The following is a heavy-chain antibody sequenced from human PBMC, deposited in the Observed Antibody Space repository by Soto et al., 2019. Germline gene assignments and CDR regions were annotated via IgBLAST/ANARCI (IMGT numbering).Heavy chain of an antibody. V-gene: IGHV1-69*13. J-gene: IGHJ6*02. Sequence: SVKVSCKASGGTFSSYAISWVRQAPGQGLEWMGGIIPIFGTANYAQKFQGRVTITADESTSTAYMELSSLRSEDTAVYYCAREEATAKEGTIWSGYYYYYGMDVWGQGTTVTVSS. CDR1: GGTFSSYA. CDR3: AREEATAKEGTIWSGYYYYYGMDV. D-gene: IGHD3-3*01. CDR2: IIPIFGTA.